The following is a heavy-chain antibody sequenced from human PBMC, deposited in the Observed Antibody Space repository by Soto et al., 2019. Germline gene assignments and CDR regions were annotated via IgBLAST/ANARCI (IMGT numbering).Heavy chain of an antibody. V-gene: IGHV3-48*01. J-gene: IGHJ3*02. CDR2: ISSSSSTI. Sequence: GGSLRLSYAASGFTFSSYSMNWVRQAPGKGLEWVSYISSSSSTIYYADSVKGRFTISRDNAKNSLYLQMNSLRAEDTAVYYCATNYHDAFDIWGQGTMVTVSS. CDR1: GFTFSSYS. D-gene: IGHD1-1*01. CDR3: ATNYHDAFDI.